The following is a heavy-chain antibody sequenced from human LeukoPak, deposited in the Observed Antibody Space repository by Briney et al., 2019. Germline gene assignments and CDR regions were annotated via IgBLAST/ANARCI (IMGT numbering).Heavy chain of an antibody. CDR2: IIPISGTA. Sequence: AAVKVSCKASGGTFSSYAISWVRQAPGQGLEWMGGIIPISGTANYAQKFQGRVTITADESTSTAYMELSSLRSEDTAVYYCVVTRAEYFQHWGQGTLVTVSS. J-gene: IGHJ1*01. V-gene: IGHV1-69*01. CDR3: VVTRAEYFQH. D-gene: IGHD2-2*01. CDR1: GGTFSSYA.